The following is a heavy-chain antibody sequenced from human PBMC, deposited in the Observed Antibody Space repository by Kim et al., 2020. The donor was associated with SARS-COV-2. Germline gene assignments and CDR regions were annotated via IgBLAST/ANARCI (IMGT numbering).Heavy chain of an antibody. CDR2: ISSSGARQ. D-gene: IGHD5-12*01. CDR3: GREGYLYFDF. CDR1: GFTFSNHA. Sequence: GGSLRLSCAASGFTFSNHAMSWVRQAPGKGLEWVSYISSSGARQYDDAVESRRFIISEDNSKKPHHQQNSMRDAETAAYYCGREGYLYFDFLGQVT. V-gene: IGHV3-23*01. J-gene: IGHJ4*02.